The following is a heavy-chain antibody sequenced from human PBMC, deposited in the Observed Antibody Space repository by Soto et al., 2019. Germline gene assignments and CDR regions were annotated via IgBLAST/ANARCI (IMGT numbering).Heavy chain of an antibody. CDR3: ARNER. D-gene: IGHD1-1*01. J-gene: IGHJ4*02. V-gene: IGHV3-7*01. Sequence: EVQLLESGGGLVQPGGSLRLSCAGSGFTFNNSWMSWVSQAPGKGLECVANINQDGAERHYVDSVKGRFTISRDNAKNSLYLQMNSLRVEDTAVYYGARNERWGQGTLVTVSS. CDR1: GFTFNNSW. CDR2: INQDGAER.